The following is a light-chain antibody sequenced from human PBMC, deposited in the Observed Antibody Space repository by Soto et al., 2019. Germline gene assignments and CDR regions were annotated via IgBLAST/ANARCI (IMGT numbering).Light chain of an antibody. V-gene: IGKV3-11*01. Sequence: EIVMTQSPATLSVSPGDRATLSCRASQSVSSNLAWYQQKPGQAPRLLIYGASSRATGIPDRFSGSGSGTDFTLTISSLEPEDFAVYYCQQRSNWPLITFCQGTRLEI. CDR1: QSVSSN. J-gene: IGKJ5*01. CDR2: GAS. CDR3: QQRSNWPLIT.